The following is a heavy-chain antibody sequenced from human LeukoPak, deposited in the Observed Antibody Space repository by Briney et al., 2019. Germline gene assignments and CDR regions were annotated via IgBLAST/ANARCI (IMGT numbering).Heavy chain of an antibody. V-gene: IGHV1-8*02. D-gene: IGHD1-26*01. J-gene: IGHJ6*03. Sequence: ASVKVSCKASGYTFTSYDINWVRQATGQGLEWMGWMNPNSGNTGYAQRFQGRVTMTRNTSISTAYMELSSLRSEDTAVYYCATIREIDANYYYMDVWGKGTTVTISS. CDR3: ATIREIDANYYYMDV. CDR2: MNPNSGNT. CDR1: GYTFTSYD.